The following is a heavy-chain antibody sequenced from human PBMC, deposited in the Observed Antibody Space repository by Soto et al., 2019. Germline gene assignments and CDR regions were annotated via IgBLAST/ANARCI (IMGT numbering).Heavy chain of an antibody. CDR1: GFTFSSYG. V-gene: IGHV3-33*01. D-gene: IGHD6-13*01. Sequence: GGSLRLSCAASGFTFSSYGMHWVRQAPGKGLEWVAVIWYDGSNKYYADSVKGRFTISRDNSKNTLYLQMNSLRAEDTAVYYCARDLASAGTGVVRYYYYYGMDVWGQGTTVTVSS. CDR2: IWYDGSNK. J-gene: IGHJ6*02. CDR3: ARDLASAGTGVVRYYYYYGMDV.